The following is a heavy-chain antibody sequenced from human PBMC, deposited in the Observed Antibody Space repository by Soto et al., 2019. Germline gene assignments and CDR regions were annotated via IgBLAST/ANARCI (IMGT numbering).Heavy chain of an antibody. Sequence: SETLSITCTVCGDSVSSYYWGWIRQPPGKGLEWIGYIYYSGSTNYNPSLKSRVTISVDTSKNQFSLKLSSVTAADTAAYYCARDRGELREIDYWGQGTLVTVSS. V-gene: IGHV4-59*02. D-gene: IGHD1-7*01. CDR1: GDSVSSYY. J-gene: IGHJ4*02. CDR2: IYYSGST. CDR3: ARDRGELREIDY.